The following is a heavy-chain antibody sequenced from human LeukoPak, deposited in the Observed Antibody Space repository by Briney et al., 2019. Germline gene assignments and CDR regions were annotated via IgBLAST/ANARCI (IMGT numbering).Heavy chain of an antibody. V-gene: IGHV4-4*07. J-gene: IGHJ6*03. CDR2: IYASGST. CDR3: ARSGKYYDSSGYYRIRGYYYYMDV. CDR1: GGSISSYY. D-gene: IGHD3-22*01. Sequence: PSETLSLTCTVSGGSISSYYWSWIRQPAGKGLEWIGRIYASGSTNYNPSLKSRVTMSVDTSKNQFSLKLSSVTAADTAVYYCARSGKYYDSSGYYRIRGYYYYMDVWGKGTTVTVSS.